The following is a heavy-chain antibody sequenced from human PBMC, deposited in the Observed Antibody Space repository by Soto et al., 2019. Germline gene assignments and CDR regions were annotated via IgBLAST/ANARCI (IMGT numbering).Heavy chain of an antibody. CDR3: ARGGNYDFWSGYSPPADWFDP. CDR2: ISSSSSYI. Sequence: GGSLRLSCAASGFTFSSYSMNWVRQAPGKGLEWVSSISSSSSYIYYADSVKGRFTISRDNAKNSLYLQMNSLRAEDTAVYYCARGGNYDFWSGYSPPADWFDPWGQGTLVTVSS. V-gene: IGHV3-21*01. J-gene: IGHJ5*02. D-gene: IGHD3-3*01. CDR1: GFTFSSYS.